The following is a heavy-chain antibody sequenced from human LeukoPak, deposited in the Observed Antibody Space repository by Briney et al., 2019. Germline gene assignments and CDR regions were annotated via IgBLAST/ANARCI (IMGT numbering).Heavy chain of an antibody. CDR1: GYTFTSYY. V-gene: IGHV1-2*02. Sequence: ASVKVSCKASGYTFTSYYMHWVRQAPGQGLEWMGWINPNSGGTNYAQKFQGRVTMTRDTSISTAYMELSRLRSDDTAVYSCARGFGPGGAFDIWGQGTMVTVSS. CDR2: INPNSGGT. J-gene: IGHJ3*02. D-gene: IGHD3-16*01. CDR3: ARGFGPGGAFDI.